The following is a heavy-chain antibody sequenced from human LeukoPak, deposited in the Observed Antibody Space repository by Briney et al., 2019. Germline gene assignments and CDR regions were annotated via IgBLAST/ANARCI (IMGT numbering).Heavy chain of an antibody. V-gene: IGHV4-38-2*02. CDR3: ARVRLEYGFDY. D-gene: IGHD1-1*01. Sequence: PSETLSLTCTVSGYSISSGYYWGWIRQPPGKGLEWIGSIYHSGSTYYNPSLKSRVTISGDTSKNQFSLKLSSVTAADTAVYYCARVRLEYGFDYWGQGTLVTVSS. J-gene: IGHJ4*02. CDR2: IYHSGST. CDR1: GYSISSGYY.